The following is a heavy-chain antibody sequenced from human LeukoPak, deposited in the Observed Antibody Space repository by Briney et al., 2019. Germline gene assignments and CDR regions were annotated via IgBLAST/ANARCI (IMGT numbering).Heavy chain of an antibody. V-gene: IGHV4-34*01. J-gene: IGHJ4*02. CDR2: INHSGST. CDR1: GGSFSGYY. CDR3: ARGRSHYGSGSYFFDY. D-gene: IGHD3-10*01. Sequence: SETLSLTCAVYGGSFSGYYWSWIRQPPGKGLEWIGEINHSGSTNYNPSFKSRVTISVDTSKNQFSLKLSSVTAADTAVYYCARGRSHYGSGSYFFDYWGQGTLVTVSS.